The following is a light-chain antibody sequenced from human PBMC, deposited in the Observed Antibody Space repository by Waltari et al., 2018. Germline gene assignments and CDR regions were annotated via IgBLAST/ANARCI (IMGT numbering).Light chain of an antibody. CDR3: VAWDDGLKGPV. CDR2: RNN. CDR1: RSHIGRHT. J-gene: IGLJ3*02. Sequence: QSVLTPPPSASGAPGQRVTISCSGSRSHIGRHTGNWYRQLPGTAPKLLIYRNNQRPSGVPDRFSGSKSGTAASLAISGLQSADEAEYYCVAWDDGLKGPVFGGGTKLTVL. V-gene: IGLV1-44*01.